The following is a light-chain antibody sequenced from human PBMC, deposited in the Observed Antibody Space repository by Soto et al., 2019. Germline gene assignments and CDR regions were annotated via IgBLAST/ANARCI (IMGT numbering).Light chain of an antibody. Sequence: QSVLTQPPSVSAAPGQKVNISCSGSSSNIGNNYVSWSQQLPGTAPKLLIYENNKRRSGIPDRFSGSKSGTSATLGITGLQTGDEADYYCGTWDSSLSAVVFGGGTKLTVL. V-gene: IGLV1-51*01. J-gene: IGLJ2*01. CDR3: GTWDSSLSAVV. CDR1: SSNIGNNY. CDR2: ENN.